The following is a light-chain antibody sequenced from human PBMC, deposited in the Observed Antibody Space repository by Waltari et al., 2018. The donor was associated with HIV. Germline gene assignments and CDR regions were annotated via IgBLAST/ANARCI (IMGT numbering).Light chain of an antibody. V-gene: IGLV2-14*01. CDR1: SSDIDTYNY. CDR2: DAN. Sequence: QSALTQPASVSGSLGQSITISCVGTSSDIDTYNYVSWYQHHPHKAPRLVIYDANTRPSGVPFRFSGSKSGNTASLTISGLQAEDEADYYCTSYISSSTLLFGGGTKVTVL. CDR3: TSYISSSTLL. J-gene: IGLJ3*02.